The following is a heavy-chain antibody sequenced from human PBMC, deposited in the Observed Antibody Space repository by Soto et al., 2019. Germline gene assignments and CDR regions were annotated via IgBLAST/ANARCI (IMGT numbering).Heavy chain of an antibody. CDR2: IYDSGTT. Sequence: QVQLQESGPGLVKPSETLSLTCSVAGGSLGSYYWGWIRQSPGKGLEWIAYIYDSGTTIYNPSLKSRATISVDTPKNQFSLNLTSVTAADTAVYYCARGAMFWFDPWGQGTLVSVSS. V-gene: IGHV4-59*01. D-gene: IGHD3-10*02. CDR1: GGSLGSYY. CDR3: ARGAMFWFDP. J-gene: IGHJ5*02.